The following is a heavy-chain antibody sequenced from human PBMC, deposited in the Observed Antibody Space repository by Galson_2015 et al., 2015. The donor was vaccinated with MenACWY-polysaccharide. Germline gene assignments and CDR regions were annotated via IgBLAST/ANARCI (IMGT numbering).Heavy chain of an antibody. Sequence: SLRLSCAASGFTFSSYDLSWVRQVPGKGLEWVSYISTRGSDIYYADSVKGRFTVFRDNAKSSLSLQMNSLRAEDTAVYFCVRCPLYGGDTPHFWGQGTLVTVSS. CDR3: VRCPLYGGDTPHF. CDR2: ISTRGSDI. CDR1: GFTFSSYD. D-gene: IGHD2-21*02. J-gene: IGHJ4*02. V-gene: IGHV3-48*03.